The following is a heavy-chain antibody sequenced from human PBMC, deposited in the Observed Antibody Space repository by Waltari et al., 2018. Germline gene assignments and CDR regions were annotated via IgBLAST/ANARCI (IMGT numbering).Heavy chain of an antibody. D-gene: IGHD3-22*01. Sequence: QVQLAQSGAEVKSPGSSVTISCTASGLSISGSTSSWVRQAPGQGLEWMGGFIPLSGSQIYTQKFQGRLTISADGSTRTTVMELRNLRYEDTAVYFCARGYRYDSSERFYLDHWGQGTPVIVSS. V-gene: IGHV1-69*12. CDR3: ARGYRYDSSERFYLDH. CDR1: GLSISGST. CDR2: FIPLSGSQ. J-gene: IGHJ4*02.